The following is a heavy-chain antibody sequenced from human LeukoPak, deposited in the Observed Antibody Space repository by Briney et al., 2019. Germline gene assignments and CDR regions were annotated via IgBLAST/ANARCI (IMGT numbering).Heavy chain of an antibody. V-gene: IGHV4-39*07. D-gene: IGHD3-22*01. CDR3: ARVGSSFYYFFDY. Sequence: SETLSLTCTVSGGSISSSRFYWGWIRQPPGKGLEWIGSGYYNGDTYYNPSLKSRVTISLDTSKNHFSLRLNSVTAADTAVYYCARVGSSFYYFFDYWGPGTRVTVSS. CDR2: GYYNGDT. J-gene: IGHJ4*02. CDR1: GGSISSSRFY.